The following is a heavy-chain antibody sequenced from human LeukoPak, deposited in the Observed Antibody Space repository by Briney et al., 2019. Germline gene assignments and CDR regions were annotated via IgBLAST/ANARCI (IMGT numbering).Heavy chain of an antibody. Sequence: GGSLRLSCAASGFTFSSYAMSWVRQAPGEGLEWVSAISGSGGSTYYADSVKGRFTISRDNSKNTLYLQMNSLRAEDTAVYYCAKDLGVQDIVVVPAATFDYWGQGTLVTVSS. J-gene: IGHJ4*02. CDR1: GFTFSSYA. V-gene: IGHV3-23*01. D-gene: IGHD2-2*01. CDR2: ISGSGGST. CDR3: AKDLGVQDIVVVPAATFDY.